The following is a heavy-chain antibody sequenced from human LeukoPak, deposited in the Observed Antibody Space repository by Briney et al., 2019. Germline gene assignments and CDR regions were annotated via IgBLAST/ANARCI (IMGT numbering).Heavy chain of an antibody. CDR3: ASPAGNEYYFDY. CDR1: GFPFSNDS. D-gene: IGHD6-13*01. CDR2: ISSSSSYI. J-gene: IGHJ4*02. V-gene: IGHV3-21*01. Sequence: GSLRPSCAASGFPFSNDSMNWVRQAPGKGLGWGSSISSSSSYIYYADSVKGRFTISRDNAKNSLYLQMNSLRAEDTAVYYCASPAGNEYYFDYWGQGTLVTVSS.